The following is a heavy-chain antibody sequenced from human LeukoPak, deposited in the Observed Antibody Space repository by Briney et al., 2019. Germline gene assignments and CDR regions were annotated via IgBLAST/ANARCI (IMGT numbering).Heavy chain of an antibody. D-gene: IGHD2-2*01. V-gene: IGHV2-70*11. J-gene: IGHJ5*02. Sequence: SGPALVKPTQTPTLTCTFSGFSLSTSGMCVSWIRQPPGKALEWLARIDWDDDKYYSTSLRTRLTISKDTSKNQVVLTMTNMDPVDTATYYCARIRPYCSSTAIVGNWFDPWGQGTLVTVSS. CDR2: IDWDDDK. CDR3: ARIRPYCSSTAIVGNWFDP. CDR1: GFSLSTSGMC.